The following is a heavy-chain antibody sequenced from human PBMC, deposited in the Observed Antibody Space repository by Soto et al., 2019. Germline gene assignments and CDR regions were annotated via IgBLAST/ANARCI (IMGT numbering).Heavy chain of an antibody. CDR3: ARLRPYYYYYMDV. CDR1: GCSISSGGYY. Sequence: SETLSLTCTVSGCSISSGGYYWSWIRQHPGKGLEWIGYIYYSGSTYYNPSLKSRVTISVDTSKNQFSLKLSSVTAADTAVYYCARLRPYYYYYMDVWGKGTTVTVSS. CDR2: IYYSGST. J-gene: IGHJ6*03. V-gene: IGHV4-31*03.